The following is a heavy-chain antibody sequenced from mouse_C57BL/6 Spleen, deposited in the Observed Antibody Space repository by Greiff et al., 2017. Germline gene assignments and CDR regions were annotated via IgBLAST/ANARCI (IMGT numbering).Heavy chain of an antibody. CDR3: HILYDYDGGAYYYAMDY. D-gene: IGHD2-4*01. CDR2: ILPGSGST. Sequence: QVQLQQSGAELMKPGASVKLSCKATGYTFTGYWLEWVKQRPGHGLEWIGEILPGSGSTNYNEKFKGKATFTADTSSNTAYMQLSSLTTEDSAIYYCHILYDYDGGAYYYAMDYWGQGTSVTVSS. J-gene: IGHJ4*01. CDR1: GYTFTGYW. V-gene: IGHV1-9*01.